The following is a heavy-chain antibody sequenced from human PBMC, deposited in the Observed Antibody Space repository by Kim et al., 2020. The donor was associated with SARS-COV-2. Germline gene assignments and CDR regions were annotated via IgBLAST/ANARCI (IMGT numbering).Heavy chain of an antibody. V-gene: IGHV1-58*01. Sequence: QKFQDRVTITRDMSTSTAYMELSSLRSEDTAVYYCAAPHCSSTSCYDAFDIWGQGTMVTVSS. J-gene: IGHJ3*02. CDR3: AAPHCSSTSCYDAFDI. D-gene: IGHD2-2*01.